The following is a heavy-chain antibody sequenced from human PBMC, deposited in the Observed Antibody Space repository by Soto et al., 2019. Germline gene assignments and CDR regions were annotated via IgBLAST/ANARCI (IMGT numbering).Heavy chain of an antibody. CDR1: VGSISSKRYY. J-gene: IGHJ6*02. CDR2: IHYTGST. Sequence: SETLSVTCTVCVGSISSKRYYWGWIRQPPGKGLEWIGSIHYTGSTFYSPSLKSRVTISLDTSENHFSLDMNSVTAADTAVYFCARVSGHNTGYYSVYFMDVWGQGTTVTVSS. D-gene: IGHD5-18*01. V-gene: IGHV4-39*02. CDR3: ARVSGHNTGYYSVYFMDV.